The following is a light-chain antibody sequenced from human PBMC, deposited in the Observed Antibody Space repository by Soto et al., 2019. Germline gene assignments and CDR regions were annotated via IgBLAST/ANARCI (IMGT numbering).Light chain of an antibody. V-gene: IGLV2-14*03. CDR1: SSDIGDYDY. J-gene: IGLJ1*01. Sequence: QSALTQPASVSGSPGQSITISCTGTSSDIGDYDYVSWYQQLPGKAPKLLIFDVTHRPSGVSDRFSGSKSGNTASLTISGLQAEDEADYYCSSYTSSSTLVYVFGTGTKLTVL. CDR2: DVT. CDR3: SSYTSSSTLVYV.